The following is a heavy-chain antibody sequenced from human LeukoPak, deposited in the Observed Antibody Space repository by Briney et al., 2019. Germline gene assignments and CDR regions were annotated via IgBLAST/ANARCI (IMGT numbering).Heavy chain of an antibody. CDR1: GGSISSTDW. Sequence: SETLSLTCGVSGGSISSTDWWTWVRQPPGKGLEWIGEVHLDGRTNYNPSLESRLTMSVDFSENHISLKLTSVTAADTAVYYCAREGGFYRPLDYSGQGTLVTVSS. CDR3: AREGGFYRPLDY. D-gene: IGHD3-3*01. V-gene: IGHV4-4*02. J-gene: IGHJ4*02. CDR2: VHLDGRT.